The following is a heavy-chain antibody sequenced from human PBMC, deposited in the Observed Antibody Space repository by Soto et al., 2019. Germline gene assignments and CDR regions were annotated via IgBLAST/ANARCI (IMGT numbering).Heavy chain of an antibody. CDR3: ARGISSGWPHDTFDI. Sequence: EVQLVESGGGLVQPGGSLRLSCAASGFTFSNYWMHWVRQAPGKGLVWVSRITSDGSSTTYADSVRGRFTISRDNAKNTLYLQMNGLRADDTAVYYCARGISSGWPHDTFDIWGQGTMVTVSS. V-gene: IGHV3-74*01. J-gene: IGHJ3*02. D-gene: IGHD6-19*01. CDR2: ITSDGSST. CDR1: GFTFSNYW.